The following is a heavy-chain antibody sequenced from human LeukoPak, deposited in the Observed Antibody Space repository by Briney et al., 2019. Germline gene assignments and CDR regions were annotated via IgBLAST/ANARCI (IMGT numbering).Heavy chain of an antibody. CDR1: GDNVFSSSVA. V-gene: IGHV6-1*01. Sequence: SQTLSLTCAISGDNVFSSSVAWNWIRQSPSRGLEWLGRTYYRSKWYNDYAVSVKSRITINLDTSKNQLSLQLSSVTAADTAVYYCARRRSSGWYRNWFDPWGQGTLVTVSS. CDR2: TYYRSKWYN. J-gene: IGHJ5*02. CDR3: ARRRSSGWYRNWFDP. D-gene: IGHD6-19*01.